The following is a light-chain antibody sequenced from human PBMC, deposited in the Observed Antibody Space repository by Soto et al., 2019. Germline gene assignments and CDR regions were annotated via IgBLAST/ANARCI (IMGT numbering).Light chain of an antibody. J-gene: IGKJ4*01. Sequence: EIVMTQSPATLSVSPGEGATLSCTASESINNNLAWYQQKPGQAPRLLIYAATTRATGFPARFSGSESGTEFTLTISSLQSEDFAVYYCQQHHKWPLTFGGGTKVDIK. CDR1: ESINNN. V-gene: IGKV3-15*01. CDR2: AAT. CDR3: QQHHKWPLT.